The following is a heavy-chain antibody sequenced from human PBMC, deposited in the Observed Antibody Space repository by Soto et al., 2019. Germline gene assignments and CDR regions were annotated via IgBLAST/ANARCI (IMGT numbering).Heavy chain of an antibody. J-gene: IGHJ6*02. CDR2: INSSGGST. CDR1: GYTFTRYY. V-gene: IGHV1-46*01. CDR3: ARVPENYGMDV. Sequence: ASVKVSCKASGYTFTRYYIHWVRQAPGQGLQWMGIINSSGGSTSYAQKFQGRVTMTRDTSTSTVYMELSSLRSEDTAVYYCARVPENYGMDVWGQGTTVTVSS.